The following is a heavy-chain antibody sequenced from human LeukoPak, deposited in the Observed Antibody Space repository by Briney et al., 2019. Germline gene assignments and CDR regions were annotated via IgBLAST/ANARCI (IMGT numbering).Heavy chain of an antibody. CDR1: GYTFTSYA. V-gene: IGHV1-2*02. CDR2: ITPSGGT. CDR3: ARDRYGDGFAHLDY. D-gene: IGHD5-24*01. J-gene: IGHJ4*02. Sequence: ATVKASCKASGYTFTSYAIHWVRQAPGQGLEWMGWITPSGGTNYPQKFQGRVAITWDTSITTAYMDLSRLTSDDTAVYYCARDRYGDGFAHLDYWGQGALVTVSS.